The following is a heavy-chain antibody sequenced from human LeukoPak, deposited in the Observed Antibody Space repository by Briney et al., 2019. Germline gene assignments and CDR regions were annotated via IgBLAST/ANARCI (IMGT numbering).Heavy chain of an antibody. CDR1: GYTFTSYG. Sequence: GASVKVSCKASGYTFTSYGISWVRQAPGQGLEWMGWISAYNGNTNYAQKLQGRVTMTIDTSTSTAYMELRSLRSDDTAVYYCARDTLWFGELQIDYWGQGTLVTVSS. J-gene: IGHJ4*02. CDR3: ARDTLWFGELQIDY. D-gene: IGHD3-10*01. V-gene: IGHV1-18*01. CDR2: ISAYNGNT.